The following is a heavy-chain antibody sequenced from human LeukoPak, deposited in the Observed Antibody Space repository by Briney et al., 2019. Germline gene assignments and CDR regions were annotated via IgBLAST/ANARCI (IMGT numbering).Heavy chain of an antibody. CDR3: AREMVEMATFHYYNGMDV. CDR2: IYSGGST. CDR1: GFTVSSNY. D-gene: IGHD5-24*01. V-gene: IGHV3-66*02. J-gene: IGHJ6*02. Sequence: GGSLRLSCAASGFTVSSNYMSWVRQAPGKGLEWVSVIYSGGSTYYADSVKGRFTISRDNSKNTLYLQMNSLRAEDTAVYYCAREMVEMATFHYYNGMDVWGQGTTVTVSS.